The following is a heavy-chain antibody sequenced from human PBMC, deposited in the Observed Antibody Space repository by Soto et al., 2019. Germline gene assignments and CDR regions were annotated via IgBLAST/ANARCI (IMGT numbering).Heavy chain of an antibody. CDR1: GFKISSSS. V-gene: IGHV3-48*04. J-gene: IGHJ6*02. D-gene: IGHD5-18*01. CDR3: AKSYSYGYLYYYYGMDV. CDR2: ISDSGSNT. Sequence: PGGSLRLSCAAFGFKISSSSMNWVRQAPGRGLEWVAYISDSGSNTLYADSVKGRFTISRDNAKNSLYLQMNSLRAEDTALYYCAKSYSYGYLYYYYGMDVWGQGTTVTVSS.